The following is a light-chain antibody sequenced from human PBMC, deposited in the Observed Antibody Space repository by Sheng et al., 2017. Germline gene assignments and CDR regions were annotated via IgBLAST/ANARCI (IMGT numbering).Light chain of an antibody. CDR3: QKYQSAPWT. V-gene: IGKV1-27*01. CDR2: AAS. Sequence: DIQMTQSPSSLSETVGDRVTITCRASQGISNYLAWYQQKPGKVPKLLIYAASTLRLGVPSRFSGSGSGTDFTLTISSLQPEDVATYFCQKYQSAPWTFGQGTRVEI. J-gene: IGKJ1*01. CDR1: QGISNY.